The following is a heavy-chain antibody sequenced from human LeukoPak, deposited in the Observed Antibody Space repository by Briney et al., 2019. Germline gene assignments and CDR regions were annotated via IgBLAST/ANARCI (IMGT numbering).Heavy chain of an antibody. CDR3: ARYGTTGRPYYYYGMDV. CDR2: IYYSGST. D-gene: IGHD1-1*01. CDR1: GGSISSYY. V-gene: IGHV4-59*01. Sequence: SETLSLTCTVSGGSISSYYWSWIRQPPGKGLEWIGYIYYSGSTNYNLSLKSRVTISVDTSKNQFSLKLSSVTAADTAVYYCARYGTTGRPYYYYGMDVWGQGTTVTVSS. J-gene: IGHJ6*02.